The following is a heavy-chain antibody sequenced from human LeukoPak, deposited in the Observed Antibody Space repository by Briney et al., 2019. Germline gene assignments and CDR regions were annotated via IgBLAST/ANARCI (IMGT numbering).Heavy chain of an antibody. CDR2: INPNSGGT. J-gene: IGHJ4*02. V-gene: IGHV1-2*02. CDR3: ARPYYYDSSGYSHGY. D-gene: IGHD3-22*01. CDR1: GYTFTGYY. Sequence: ASVKVSCKASGYTFTGYYMHWVRQAPGQGLEWMGWINPNSGGTNYAQKFQGRVTMTRDTSISTAYMELSRLRSDDTAVYYCARPYYYDSSGYSHGYWGQGTLVTVSS.